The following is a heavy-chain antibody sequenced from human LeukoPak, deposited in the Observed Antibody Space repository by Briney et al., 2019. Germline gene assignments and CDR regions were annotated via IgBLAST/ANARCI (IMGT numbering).Heavy chain of an antibody. V-gene: IGHV3-7*01. Sequence: GGSLRLSCAASGFTFSSYWMSWVCQAPGKGLEWVANIKQDGSEKYYVDSVKGRFTISRDNAKNSLYLQMNSLRAEDTAVYYCARDLRGHIVVVTAGFDYWGQGTLVTVSS. J-gene: IGHJ4*02. CDR2: IKQDGSEK. D-gene: IGHD2-21*02. CDR3: ARDLRGHIVVVTAGFDY. CDR1: GFTFSSYW.